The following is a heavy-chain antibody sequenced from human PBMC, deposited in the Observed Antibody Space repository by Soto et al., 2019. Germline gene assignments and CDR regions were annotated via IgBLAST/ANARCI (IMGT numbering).Heavy chain of an antibody. J-gene: IGHJ4*02. V-gene: IGHV3-11*06. CDR1: GFTFSDYY. CDR2: SSNSGTYT. Sequence: QVQLVESGGGLVKPGGSLRLSCVASGFTFSDYYMSWVRQAPGKGLEWLSYSSNSGTYTKYAGSVKGRFSISRDKAKNSLYLQINSLRGEDTAIYYCARSSDNYNVLDYCGQGTPVTVSS. CDR3: ARSSDNYNVLDY. D-gene: IGHD3-10*02.